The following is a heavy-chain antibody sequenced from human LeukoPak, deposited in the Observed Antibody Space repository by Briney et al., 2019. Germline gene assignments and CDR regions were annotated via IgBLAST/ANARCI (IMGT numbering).Heavy chain of an antibody. CDR3: ASQPPLGDYGDYEAPSNWFDP. Sequence: VASVKVSCKASGYTFTGYYMHWVRQAPGQGLEWMGWISAYNGNTNYAQKLQGRVTMTTDTSTSTAYMELRSLRSDDTAVYYCASQPPLGDYGDYEAPSNWFDPWGQGTLVTVSS. CDR1: GYTFTGYY. CDR2: ISAYNGNT. V-gene: IGHV1-18*04. D-gene: IGHD4-17*01. J-gene: IGHJ5*02.